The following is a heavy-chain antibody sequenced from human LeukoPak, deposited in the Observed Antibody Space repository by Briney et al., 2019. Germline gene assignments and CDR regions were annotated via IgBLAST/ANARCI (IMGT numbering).Heavy chain of an antibody. CDR2: IKSKTDGGTT. D-gene: IGHD3-3*01. Sequence: GGSLRLSCAVSGFTFSDSWMHWVRQAPGKGLERVGRIKSKTDGGTTNYAAPVKGRFTISRDDSKNTLYLQMNSLKTEDTAVYYCTTDVGVYDFWSGYYPSSPYYYYYMDVWGKGTTVTVSS. CDR1: GFTFSDSW. V-gene: IGHV3-15*01. J-gene: IGHJ6*03. CDR3: TTDVGVYDFWSGYYPSSPYYYYYMDV.